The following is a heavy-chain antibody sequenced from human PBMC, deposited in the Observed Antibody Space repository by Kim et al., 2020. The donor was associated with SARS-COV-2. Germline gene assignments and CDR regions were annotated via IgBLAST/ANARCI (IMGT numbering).Heavy chain of an antibody. CDR1: GASITSYY. Sequence: SETLSLTCTVSGASITSYYWTWIRQPPGKGLEWIASVSYRGGTTYNPSLDSRAAVSLDSSKNDLYLKVRSVTAADTAIYYCARHWSASGTHYNLDFWGQGTLVTVSS. V-gene: IGHV4-59*08. CDR3: ARHWSASGTHYNLDF. CDR2: VSYRGGT. J-gene: IGHJ4*02. D-gene: IGHD3-10*01.